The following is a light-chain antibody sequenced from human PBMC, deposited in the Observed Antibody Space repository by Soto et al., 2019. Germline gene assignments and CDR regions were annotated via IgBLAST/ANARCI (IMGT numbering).Light chain of an antibody. CDR1: SSDVGCYNL. Sequence: QSVLTQPASVSGSPGQSITISCTGTSSDVGCYNLVSWYQQHPGKAPKLMIYEGSKRPSGVSNCFSGSKSGNTASLTISGLQAEDEADYYCCSYAGSSTSVVFGGGTKLTVL. CDR3: CSYAGSSTSVV. V-gene: IGLV2-23*01. J-gene: IGLJ2*01. CDR2: EGS.